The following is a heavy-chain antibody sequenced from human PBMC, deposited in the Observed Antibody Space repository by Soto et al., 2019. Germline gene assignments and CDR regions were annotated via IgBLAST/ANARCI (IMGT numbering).Heavy chain of an antibody. CDR1: GYSFTTYG. D-gene: IGHD3-16*01. CDR2: ISAYNGHT. Sequence: QVQLVQSGGEVKRPGASVRVSCKASGYSFTTYGIGWVRQAPGQGLEWMGWISAYNGHTDYAQKFQGRVTMTTDTATNKVSMELRSLKFDDTAVYYCARGGTWGARDFDYWGQGTLVTVSS. CDR3: ARGGTWGARDFDY. J-gene: IGHJ4*02. V-gene: IGHV1-18*01.